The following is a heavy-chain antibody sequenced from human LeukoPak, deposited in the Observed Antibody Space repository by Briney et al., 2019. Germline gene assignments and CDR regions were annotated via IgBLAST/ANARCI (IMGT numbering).Heavy chain of an antibody. V-gene: IGHV3-23*01. CDR3: AKIYCSSTSCSYFDY. CDR2: ISESGHST. D-gene: IGHD2-2*01. CDR1: GFTFSSYA. J-gene: IGHJ4*02. Sequence: PGGSLRLSCAASGFTFSSYAMSWVRQAPGKGLEWVSGISESGHSTYYADSVKGRYTISRDNSKNTLYLQMNSLRADDTAIYYCAKIYCSSTSCSYFDYWGQGTLVTVSS.